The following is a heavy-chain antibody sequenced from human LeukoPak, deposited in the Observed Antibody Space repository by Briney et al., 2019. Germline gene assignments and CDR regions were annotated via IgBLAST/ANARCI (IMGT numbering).Heavy chain of an antibody. CDR2: IRYDGTNK. V-gene: IGHV3-30*02. CDR3: AKEDRGLWFGELLPYYYYYYMDV. Sequence: GGSLRLSCAASGFTFSTYGMHWVRQAPGKGLEWVAFIRYDGTNKYYADSVKGRFTISRDNSKNTLYLQMNSLRAEDTAVYYCAKEDRGLWFGELLPYYYYYYMDVWGKGTTVTISS. D-gene: IGHD3-10*01. CDR1: GFTFSTYG. J-gene: IGHJ6*03.